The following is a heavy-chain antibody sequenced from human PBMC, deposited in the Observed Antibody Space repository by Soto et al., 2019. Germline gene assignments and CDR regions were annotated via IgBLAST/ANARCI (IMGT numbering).Heavy chain of an antibody. V-gene: IGHV1-18*01. CDR3: ARDKYYYDSSGSSFSWFDP. J-gene: IGHJ5*02. D-gene: IGHD3-22*01. Sequence: ASVKVSCKASGYTFTSYGISWVRQAPGQGLEWMGWISAYNGNTNYAQKLQGRVTMTTDTSTSTAYMELRSLRSDDTAVYYCARDKYYYDSSGSSFSWFDPWGQGTLVTVS. CDR1: GYTFTSYG. CDR2: ISAYNGNT.